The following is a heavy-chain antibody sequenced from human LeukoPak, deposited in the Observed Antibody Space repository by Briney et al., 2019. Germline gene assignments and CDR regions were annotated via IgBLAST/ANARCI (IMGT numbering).Heavy chain of an antibody. CDR2: LYNNGST. CDR3: VRDSGLGRGFDP. D-gene: IGHD3-16*01. Sequence: SETLSLTCTVSGGSLWIFYLSWVRQPAGKGLEWIGRLYNNGSTNYSPSLKSRVIMSFDPYKNQLSLKLNSVPAADTAFYYCVRDSGLGRGFDPWGQGKLVTVSS. J-gene: IGHJ5*02. V-gene: IGHV4-4*07. CDR1: GGSLWIFY.